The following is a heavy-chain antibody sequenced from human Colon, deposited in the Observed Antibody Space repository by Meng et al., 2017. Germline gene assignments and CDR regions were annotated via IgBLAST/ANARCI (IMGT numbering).Heavy chain of an antibody. J-gene: IGHJ3*01. CDR1: GFTFSNYW. D-gene: IGHD4-17*01. Sequence: GESLKISCVASGFTFSNYWMHWVRQAPGRGLEWVANIRQDGSDKNYVDSVRGRFTISRDNAKNSLYLQMSSLRPEDTADYYCARDSDYGSGNGWYYAFDVWCQGTKVTVSS. CDR3: ARDSDYGSGNGWYYAFDV. V-gene: IGHV3-7*01. CDR2: IRQDGSDK.